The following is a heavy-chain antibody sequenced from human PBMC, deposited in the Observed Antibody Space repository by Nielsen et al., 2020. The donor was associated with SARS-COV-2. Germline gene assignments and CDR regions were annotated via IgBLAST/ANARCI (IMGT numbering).Heavy chain of an antibody. CDR3: ASAPAVIN. J-gene: IGHJ4*02. V-gene: IGHV4-34*01. Sequence: GSLRLSCAVYGGSFSGYYWSWIRQPPGKGLEWIGEINHSGSTNYNPSLKSRVTISVDTSKNQFSLKPSSVTAADTAVYYCASAPAVINWGQGTLVTVSS. D-gene: IGHD2/OR15-2a*01. CDR2: INHSGST. CDR1: GGSFSGYY.